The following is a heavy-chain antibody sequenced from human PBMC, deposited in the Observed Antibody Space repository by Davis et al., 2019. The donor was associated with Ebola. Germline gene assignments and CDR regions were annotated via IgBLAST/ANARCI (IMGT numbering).Heavy chain of an antibody. J-gene: IGHJ4*02. D-gene: IGHD5-18*01. Sequence: MPSETLSLTCTVSGGSISSYYWNWIRQSPGKGPEWIGYIYYSGNTKYNPSLESRVSISVDTSKNQFSLKLSSVTAADTAVYSCARDGQRGYSYWGQGTLVTVSS. CDR3: ARDGQRGYSY. CDR2: IYYSGNT. V-gene: IGHV4-59*01. CDR1: GGSISSYY.